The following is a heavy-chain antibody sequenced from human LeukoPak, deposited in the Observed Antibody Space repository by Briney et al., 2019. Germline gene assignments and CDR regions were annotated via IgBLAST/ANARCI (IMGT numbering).Heavy chain of an antibody. Sequence: SETLSLTCAGYGGSFSGYYWTWIRQPPGKGLEWIGEINHSGSTNYNPSLKSRVTISVDTSKIQFSLKLTSVTAADTALYSCARDVDGLIDYWGQGTLVTVSS. CDR1: GGSFSGYY. CDR3: ARDVDGLIDY. D-gene: IGHD3-16*01. J-gene: IGHJ4*02. CDR2: INHSGST. V-gene: IGHV4-34*01.